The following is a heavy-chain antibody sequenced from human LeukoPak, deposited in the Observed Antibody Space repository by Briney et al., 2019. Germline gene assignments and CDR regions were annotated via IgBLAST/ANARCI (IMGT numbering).Heavy chain of an antibody. Sequence: GGSLRLSCAASGFTFSSYAMSWVRQAPGKGLEWVSGISAGGGSTYYADSVKGRFTISRDSSRNILYLQMNSLRAEDTAVYYCATIRGQYCSGGSCYGPDYWGQGTLVTVSS. V-gene: IGHV3-23*01. CDR3: ATIRGQYCSGGSCYGPDY. CDR1: GFTFSSYA. CDR2: ISAGGGST. D-gene: IGHD2-15*01. J-gene: IGHJ4*02.